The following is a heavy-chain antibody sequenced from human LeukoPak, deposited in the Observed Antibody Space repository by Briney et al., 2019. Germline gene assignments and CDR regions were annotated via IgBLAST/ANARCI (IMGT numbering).Heavy chain of an antibody. CDR3: ADTGIAAAGTARLDY. D-gene: IGHD6-13*01. CDR1: GFTFSSYG. Sequence: GGSLRLSCAASGFTFSSYGMHWVRQAPGKGLEWVAFIRYDGSNKYYADSVKGRFTISRDNSKNTLYLQMSSLRAKDTAVYYCADTGIAAAGTARLDYWGQGTLVTVSS. CDR2: IRYDGSNK. J-gene: IGHJ4*02. V-gene: IGHV3-30*02.